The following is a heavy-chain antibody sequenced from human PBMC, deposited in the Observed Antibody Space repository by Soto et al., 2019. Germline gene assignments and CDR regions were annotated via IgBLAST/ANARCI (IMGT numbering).Heavy chain of an antibody. CDR2: ISASGGAT. Sequence: GGSLRLSCVASRFTFTSYAMSWVRQAPGKGLEWVAAISASGGATIHADSVRGRLTISRDNSKNTLYLQMNSLRAEDTAVYYCAKDVEGGSLFRGAFDYWGQGTQVTVSS. J-gene: IGHJ4*02. CDR1: RFTFTSYA. V-gene: IGHV3-23*01. CDR3: AKDVEGGSLFRGAFDY. D-gene: IGHD1-26*01.